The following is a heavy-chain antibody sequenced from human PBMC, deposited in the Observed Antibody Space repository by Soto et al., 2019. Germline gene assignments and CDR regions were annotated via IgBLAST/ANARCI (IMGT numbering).Heavy chain of an antibody. CDR1: GCIFTKYG. J-gene: IGHJ5*02. Sequence: QVQLVQSGPEVKKPGASVKVSCKASGCIFTKYGISWIRQAPGQGLEWMGGISPNTGNTDSAQSFQGRVTLTTDTSASTAYMDLRSLTFGDTAVYYCARVTYIASGGVPAWFGPWGQGSRVTASS. CDR2: ISPNTGNT. V-gene: IGHV1-18*01. D-gene: IGHD2-15*01. CDR3: ARVTYIASGGVPAWFGP.